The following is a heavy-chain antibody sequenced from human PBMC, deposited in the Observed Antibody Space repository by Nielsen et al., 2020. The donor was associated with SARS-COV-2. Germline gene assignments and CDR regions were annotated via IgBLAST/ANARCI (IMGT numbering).Heavy chain of an antibody. J-gene: IGHJ5*02. CDR2: IIPIFGTA. CDR3: ATSSAAAPSNWFDP. Sequence: SVKVSCKASGGTFSSYAISWVRQAPGQGLEWMGGIIPIFGTANYAQKFQGRVTITADESTSTAYMELSSLRSEDTAVYYCATSSAAAPSNWFDPWGQGTLVTVSS. CDR1: GGTFSSYA. D-gene: IGHD6-13*01. V-gene: IGHV1-69*13.